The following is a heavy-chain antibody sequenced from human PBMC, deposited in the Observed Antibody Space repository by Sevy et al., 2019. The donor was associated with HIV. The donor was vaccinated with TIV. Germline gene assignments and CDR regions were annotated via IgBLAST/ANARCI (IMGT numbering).Heavy chain of an antibody. CDR2: ISGSSGTI. Sequence: GGSLRLSCAASGFSFSQYSMNWVRQAPGKGLEWISYISGSSGTIYYAGSVKGRFTISRDNAKNSVYLQMNSLRDEDSALYYCARVVLYYDANYCDFWGQGALVTVSS. J-gene: IGHJ4*02. V-gene: IGHV3-48*02. CDR1: GFSFSQYS. D-gene: IGHD3-22*01. CDR3: ARVVLYYDANYCDF.